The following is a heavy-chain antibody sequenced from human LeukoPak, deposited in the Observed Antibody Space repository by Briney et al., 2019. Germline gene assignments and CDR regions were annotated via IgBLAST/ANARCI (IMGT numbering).Heavy chain of an antibody. Sequence: PSETLSLTCAVYGGSFSGYYRSWIRQPPGKGLEWIGEINHSGSTNYNPSLKSRVTISVDTSKNQFSLKLSSVTAADTAVYYCARGYAGVAGTGRYFDYWGQGTLVTVSS. D-gene: IGHD6-19*01. CDR1: GGSFSGYY. CDR3: ARGYAGVAGTGRYFDY. CDR2: INHSGST. J-gene: IGHJ4*02. V-gene: IGHV4-34*01.